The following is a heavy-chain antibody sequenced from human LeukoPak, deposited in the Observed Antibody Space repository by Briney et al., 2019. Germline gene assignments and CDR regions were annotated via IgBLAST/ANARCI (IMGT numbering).Heavy chain of an antibody. CDR1: GGTFSSYA. CDR2: FIPIFGTA. CDR3: ARARTDYDFWSGPLGY. J-gene: IGHJ4*02. D-gene: IGHD3-3*01. Sequence: ASVKVSCKASGGTFSSYALTWVRQAPGQGLEWMGGFIPIFGTANYAQKFQGRVTITADKSTSTAYMELSSLRSEDMAVYYCARARTDYDFWSGPLGYWGQGTLVTVSS. V-gene: IGHV1-69*06.